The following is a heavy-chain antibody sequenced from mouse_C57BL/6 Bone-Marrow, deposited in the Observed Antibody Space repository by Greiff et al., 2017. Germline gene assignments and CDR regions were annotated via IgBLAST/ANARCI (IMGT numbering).Heavy chain of an antibody. V-gene: IGHV1-55*01. CDR1: GYTFTSYW. D-gene: IGHD2-5*01. J-gene: IGHJ1*03. Sequence: QVQLQQPGAELVKPGASVKMSCKASGYTFTSYWITWVKQRPGQGLEWIGDIYPGSGGTNYNEKFKSKATLTVDTSSSTAYLQLSSLTSEDSAVYYCARPYYSNYWYFDVWGTGTTVTVSS. CDR2: IYPGSGGT. CDR3: ARPYYSNYWYFDV.